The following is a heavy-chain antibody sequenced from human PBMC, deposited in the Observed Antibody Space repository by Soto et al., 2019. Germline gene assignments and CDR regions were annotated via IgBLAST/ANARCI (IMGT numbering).Heavy chain of an antibody. CDR1: GFTFSNYA. V-gene: IGHV3-23*01. Sequence: EVQLLESGGGLVQPGGSLRLSCAASGFTFSNYAIIWVRQAPGKGLEWVSTISGGGDGTYYADSVKGRFTISRDNSKNSLSLQMNILRAEDTAVYFCARKGTGSIATYCSGGGGNYAFDIWGQGTMVTVSS. D-gene: IGHD2-15*01. CDR2: ISGGGDGT. J-gene: IGHJ3*02. CDR3: ARKGTGSIATYCSGGGGNYAFDI.